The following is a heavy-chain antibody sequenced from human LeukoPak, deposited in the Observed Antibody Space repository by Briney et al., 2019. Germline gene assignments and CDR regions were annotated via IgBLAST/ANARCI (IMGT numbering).Heavy chain of an antibody. J-gene: IGHJ4*02. V-gene: IGHV3-33*06. CDR2: IWYDGSNK. CDR1: GFTFSSYG. CDR3: AKDHSSGWSLDY. D-gene: IGHD6-19*01. Sequence: GGPLRLSCAASGFTFSSYGMHWVRQAPGKGLEWVAVIWYDGSNKYYADSVKGRFTISRDNSKNTLYLQMNSLRAEDTAVYYCAKDHSSGWSLDYWGQGTLVTVSS.